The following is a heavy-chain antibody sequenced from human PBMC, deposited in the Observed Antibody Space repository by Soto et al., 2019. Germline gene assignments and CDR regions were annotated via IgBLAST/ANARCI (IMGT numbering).Heavy chain of an antibody. CDR2: ISGTGLSK. V-gene: IGHV3-23*01. CDR1: GFTFETTA. J-gene: IGHJ6*02. CDR3: ARDPGIRLWFGELLSYGMDV. Sequence: GSLRLSCEASGFTFETTALSWVRQAPGKGLEWVATISGTGLSKYYADSMKSRFIISRDNSRNTLYLQMNSLRAEDTAVYYCARDPGIRLWFGELLSYGMDVWGQGTTVTVS. D-gene: IGHD3-10*01.